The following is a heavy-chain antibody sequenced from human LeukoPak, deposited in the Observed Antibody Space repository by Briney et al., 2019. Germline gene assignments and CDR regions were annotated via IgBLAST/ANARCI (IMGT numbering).Heavy chain of an antibody. J-gene: IGHJ2*01. CDR2: IYPGGSDT. CDR3: ARGPAVVVPAAIADWYFDL. V-gene: IGHV5-51*01. D-gene: IGHD2-2*01. CDR1: GYSFTSYW. Sequence: GESLKISCKGSGYSFTSYWIGWVRQMPGKGLEWMGIIYPGGSDTRYSPSFQGQVTISADKSISTAYLQWSSLKASDTAMYYCARGPAVVVPAAIADWYFDLWGRGTLVTVSS.